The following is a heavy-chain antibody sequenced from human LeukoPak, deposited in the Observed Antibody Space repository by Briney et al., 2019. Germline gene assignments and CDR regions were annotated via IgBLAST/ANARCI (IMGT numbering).Heavy chain of an antibody. CDR1: GFTFDEYA. Sequence: PGGSLRLSCAASGFTFDEYAMHWVRQVPGKGLEWVSGITWNSGNIVYADSVKGRFTIYRENGMNSLYLQMNSLSAGDTAVYYCARHHSDSFEYWGQGTQVTVSS. V-gene: IGHV3-9*01. J-gene: IGHJ4*02. D-gene: IGHD4-11*01. CDR3: ARHHSDSFEY. CDR2: ITWNSGNI.